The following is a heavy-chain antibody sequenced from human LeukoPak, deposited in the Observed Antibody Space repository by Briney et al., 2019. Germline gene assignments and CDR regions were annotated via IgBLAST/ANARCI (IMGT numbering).Heavy chain of an antibody. CDR1: GDSISDSY. J-gene: IGHJ4*02. D-gene: IGHD6-13*01. CDR3: ARVKYSSSWGTFDY. Sequence: SETLSLTCTVYGDSISDSYWSWIRQPAGKGLEWIGRVYSSWSTNYNPSLKSRVTMSVDNSKNQFSLSLISVSAADTAVYYCARVKYSSSWGTFDYWGQGTLVTVSS. CDR2: VYSSWST. V-gene: IGHV4-4*07.